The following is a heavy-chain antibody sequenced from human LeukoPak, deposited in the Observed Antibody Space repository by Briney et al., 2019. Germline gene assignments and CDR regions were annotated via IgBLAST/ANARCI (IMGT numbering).Heavy chain of an antibody. Sequence: SETLSLTCSVSGGSMNSYYWSWSRQSPGKGLEWIGYIYYSGSTNYNPSLKSRVTISVDTSKNQFSLKLSSVTAADTAVYYCARHVWLQPFDYWGQGTLVTVSS. V-gene: IGHV4-59*08. CDR2: IYYSGST. CDR3: ARHVWLQPFDY. J-gene: IGHJ4*02. CDR1: GGSMNSYY. D-gene: IGHD3-9*01.